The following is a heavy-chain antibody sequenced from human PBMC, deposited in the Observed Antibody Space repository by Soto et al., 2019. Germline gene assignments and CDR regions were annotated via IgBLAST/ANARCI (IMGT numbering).Heavy chain of an antibody. Sequence: SETLSLTCTVSGGSISSGGYYWSWIRQHPGKGLEWIGYIYYSGSTYYNPSLKSRVTISVDTSKNQFSLKLSSVTAADTAVYYCARDREDYYDSSGPKPGYYYYGMDVWGQGTTVTVSS. CDR3: ARDREDYYDSSGPKPGYYYYGMDV. D-gene: IGHD3-22*01. V-gene: IGHV4-31*03. J-gene: IGHJ6*02. CDR2: IYYSGST. CDR1: GGSISSGGYY.